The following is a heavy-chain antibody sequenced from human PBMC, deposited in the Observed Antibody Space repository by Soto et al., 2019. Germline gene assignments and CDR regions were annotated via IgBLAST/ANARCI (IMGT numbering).Heavy chain of an antibody. Sequence: EVQLVESGGGLVQPGGSLRLSCAASGLPFSSYWMSWVRQAPGKGLEWVANIKQDGSENYYVDSVKGRFTISRDNAKNLLYLQMNSLRAEDTAVYYCARDGNRVPAPIPYYYYGMDVWGQGTTVTVSS. J-gene: IGHJ6*02. CDR1: GLPFSSYW. V-gene: IGHV3-7*03. CDR2: IKQDGSEN. CDR3: ARDGNRVPAPIPYYYYGMDV. D-gene: IGHD2-2*01.